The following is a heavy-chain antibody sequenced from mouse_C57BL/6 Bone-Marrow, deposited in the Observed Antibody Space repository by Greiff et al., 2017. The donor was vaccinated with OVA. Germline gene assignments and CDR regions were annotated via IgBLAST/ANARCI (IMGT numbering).Heavy chain of an antibody. CDR3: ARGDYGSSPYAMDY. CDR1: GYTFTDYY. V-gene: IGHV1-19*01. J-gene: IGHJ4*01. Sequence: VQLQQSGPVLVKPGASVKMSCKASGYTFTDYYMNWVKQSHGKSLEWIGVINPYNGGTSYNQKFKGKATLTVDTSSSTAYMELNSLTSEDSAVYYCARGDYGSSPYAMDYWGQGTSVTVSS. D-gene: IGHD1-1*01. CDR2: INPYNGGT.